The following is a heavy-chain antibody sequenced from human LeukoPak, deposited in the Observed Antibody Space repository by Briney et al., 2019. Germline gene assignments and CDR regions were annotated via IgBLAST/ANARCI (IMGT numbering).Heavy chain of an antibody. CDR2: ISGSGGST. V-gene: IGHV3-23*01. CDR3: AKRGVVIRVILVGFHKEAYYFDS. CDR1: GITLGNYG. J-gene: IGHJ4*02. D-gene: IGHD3-22*01. Sequence: GSLRLSCAVSGITLGNYGMSWVRQAPGKGLEWVAGISGSGGSTNYADSVKGRFTISRDNPKNTLFLQMKSLRAEDTAVYFCAKRGVVIRVILVGFHKEAYYFDSWGQGALVTVSS.